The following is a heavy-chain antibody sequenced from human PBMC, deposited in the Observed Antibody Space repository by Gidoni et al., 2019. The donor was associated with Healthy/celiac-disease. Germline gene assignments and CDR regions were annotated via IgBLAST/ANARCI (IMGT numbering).Heavy chain of an antibody. D-gene: IGHD6-19*01. Sequence: GLSWVSYISSSSSYTNYADSVKGRFTISRDNAKNSLYLQMNSLRAEDTAVYYCARGLIAVAGTVFDYWGQGTLVTVSS. CDR3: ARGLIAVAGTVFDY. V-gene: IGHV3-11*06. J-gene: IGHJ4*02. CDR2: ISSSSSYT.